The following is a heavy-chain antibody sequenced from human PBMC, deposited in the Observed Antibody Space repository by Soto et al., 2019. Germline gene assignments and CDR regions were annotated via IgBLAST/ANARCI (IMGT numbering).Heavy chain of an antibody. CDR3: ASSSSTSPYYFDY. CDR2: IWYDGSNK. V-gene: IGHV3-33*01. CDR1: RFTFSSYG. Sequence: GGSLRLSCAASRFTFSSYGMHWVRQAPGKGLEWVAVIWYDGSNKFYADSVKGRFTISRDNSKNTLYLQINSLRAEDTAVYSCASSSSTSPYYFDYWGQGTLVTVSS. D-gene: IGHD2-2*01. J-gene: IGHJ4*02.